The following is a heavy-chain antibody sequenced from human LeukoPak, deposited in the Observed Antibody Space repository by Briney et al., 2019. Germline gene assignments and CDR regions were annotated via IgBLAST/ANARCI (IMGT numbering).Heavy chain of an antibody. Sequence: SETLSLTCTVSGGSISSSSYYWGWIRQPPGKGLEWIGSIYYSGSTYYNPSLKSRVTISVDTSKNQFSLKLSSVTAADTAVYYCARLGITMVRGVNWGQGILVTVSS. CDR3: ARLGITMVRGVN. CDR1: GGSISSSSYY. J-gene: IGHJ4*02. V-gene: IGHV4-39*01. D-gene: IGHD3-10*01. CDR2: IYYSGST.